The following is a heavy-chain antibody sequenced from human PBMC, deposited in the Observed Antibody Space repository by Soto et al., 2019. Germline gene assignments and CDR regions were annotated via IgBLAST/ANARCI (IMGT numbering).Heavy chain of an antibody. J-gene: IGHJ4*02. D-gene: IGHD3-10*01. Sequence: PGESLKISCKGSGYTCSRIWIGGARQTPVKGLEWMGRIYPGDSDARYSPSFEGQVTFSVDKSINTAYLQWNSLKASDTAMYYCARQGGEYNTMSDYWGQGTLVTVSS. CDR2: IYPGDSDA. CDR3: ARQGGEYNTMSDY. CDR1: GYTCSRIW. V-gene: IGHV5-51*01.